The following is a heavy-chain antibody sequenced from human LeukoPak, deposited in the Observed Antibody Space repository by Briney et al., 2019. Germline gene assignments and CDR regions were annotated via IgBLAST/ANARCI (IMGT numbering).Heavy chain of an antibody. J-gene: IGHJ4*02. Sequence: GGSLRLSCRGSGFTFSYYGMNWVRQAPGKGLEWVSSISSSSSYIYYADSVKGRFTISRDNAKNSLYLQMNSLRAEDTAVYYCARETAAGYYFDYWGQGTLVTVSS. CDR1: GFTFSYYG. V-gene: IGHV3-21*01. D-gene: IGHD6-13*01. CDR2: ISSSSSYI. CDR3: ARETAAGYYFDY.